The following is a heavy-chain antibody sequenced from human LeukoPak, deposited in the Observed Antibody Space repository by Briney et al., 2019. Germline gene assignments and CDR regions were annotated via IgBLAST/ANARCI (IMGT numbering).Heavy chain of an antibody. CDR3: ARLFDS. Sequence: SETLSLTCTVSGGYISGSNYYWGWVRQPPGKGLEWIGKIYYSGNTYYSPSLQSRVSISVDTSKNQFSLKLRSVTAADTAVYFCARLFDSWGQGTLVTVSS. CDR1: GGYISGSNYY. V-gene: IGHV4-39*01. J-gene: IGHJ4*02. CDR2: IYYSGNT.